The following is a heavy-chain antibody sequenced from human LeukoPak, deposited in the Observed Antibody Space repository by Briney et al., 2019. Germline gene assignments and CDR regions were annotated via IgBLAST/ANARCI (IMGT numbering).Heavy chain of an antibody. Sequence: ASVKVSCKASGYTFTGYYMHWVRQAPGQGLEWMGWISAYNGNTNYAQKLQGRVTMTTDTSTSTAYMELRSLRSDDTAVYYCARDHSTGYSSSWYWFDPWGQGTLVTVSS. V-gene: IGHV1-18*04. CDR1: GYTFTGYY. CDR2: ISAYNGNT. CDR3: ARDHSTGYSSSWYWFDP. D-gene: IGHD6-13*01. J-gene: IGHJ5*02.